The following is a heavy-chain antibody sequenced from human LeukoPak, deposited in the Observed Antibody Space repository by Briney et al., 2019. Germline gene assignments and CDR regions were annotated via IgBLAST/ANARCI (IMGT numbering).Heavy chain of an antibody. V-gene: IGHV3-30*18. CDR3: AKDYTRSGYYYGHYYYGMDV. Sequence: TGGSLRLSCAASGFTFSSYGMHWVRQAPGKGLEWVAVISYDGSNKYYADSVKGRFTISRDNSKNTLYLQMNSLRAEDTAVYYCAKDYTRSGYYYGHYYYGMDVWGQGTTVTVSS. CDR1: GFTFSSYG. D-gene: IGHD3-22*01. J-gene: IGHJ6*02. CDR2: ISYDGSNK.